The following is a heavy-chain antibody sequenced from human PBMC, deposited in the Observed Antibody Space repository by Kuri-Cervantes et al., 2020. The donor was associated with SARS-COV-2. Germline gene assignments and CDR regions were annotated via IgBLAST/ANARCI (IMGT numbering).Heavy chain of an antibody. CDR1: GFTFSSYS. Sequence: GGSLRLSCAASGFTFSSYSMNWVRQAPGKGLEWVSYISSSSSTIYYADSVKGRFTISRDNPKNTLYLQMNSLRAEDTAVYYCARPYSSSWYENYFDYWGQGTLVTVSS. V-gene: IGHV3-48*01. CDR2: ISSSSSTI. J-gene: IGHJ4*02. CDR3: ARPYSSSWYENYFDY. D-gene: IGHD6-13*01.